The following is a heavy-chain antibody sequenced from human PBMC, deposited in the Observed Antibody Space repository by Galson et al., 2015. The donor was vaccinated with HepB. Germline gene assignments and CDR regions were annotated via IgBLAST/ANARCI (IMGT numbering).Heavy chain of an antibody. CDR1: GISLSTGSNP. D-gene: IGHD3/OR15-3a*01. V-gene: IGHV4-30-2*01. Sequence: QVQLQESGPGLVKPSQTLSLTCAVSGISLSTGSNPWSWIRQPHGKGLEWIGSVYHDGSTHYNPSLKSRATISADVSKNQVSLKLTSVTAADTAVYYCVRGTITFFGLWGPGILVTVAS. CDR3: VRGTITFFGL. J-gene: IGHJ4*02. CDR2: VYHDGST.